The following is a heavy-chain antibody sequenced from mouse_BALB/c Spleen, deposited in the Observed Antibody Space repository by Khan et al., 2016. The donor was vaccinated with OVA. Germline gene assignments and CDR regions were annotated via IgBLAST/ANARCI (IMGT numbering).Heavy chain of an antibody. D-gene: IGHD2-14*01. Sequence: QIQLVQSGAELARPGASVKLSCKASGYTFTTYTMHWVKQRPGQGLEWIGYIIPTTDYTNYNQKFKDRATLTADKSSSTAYMQLSSLTSEDSAPFYCAGMGAYYRFDGGFAYWGQGTLVTVSA. CDR1: GYTFTTYT. V-gene: IGHV1-4*01. J-gene: IGHJ3*01. CDR3: AGMGAYYRFDGGFAY. CDR2: IIPTTDYT.